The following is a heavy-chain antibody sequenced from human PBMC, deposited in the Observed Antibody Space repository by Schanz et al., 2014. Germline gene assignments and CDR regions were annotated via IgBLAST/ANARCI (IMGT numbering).Heavy chain of an antibody. V-gene: IGHV3-23*04. CDR3: ARPSDSSWYMDV. CDR2: ISGSGGST. D-gene: IGHD2-21*02. CDR1: GFTFSSYA. Sequence: GQLVESGGGVVQPGRSLRLSCAASGFTFSSYAMHWVRQAPGKGLEWVSGISGSGGSTYDADSVKGRFTISRDNSKNTLYLQMNSLRAEDTAVYYCARPSDSSWYMDVWGKGTTVTVSS. J-gene: IGHJ6*03.